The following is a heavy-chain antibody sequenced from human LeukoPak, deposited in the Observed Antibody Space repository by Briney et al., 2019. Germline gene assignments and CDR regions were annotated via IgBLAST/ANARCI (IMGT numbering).Heavy chain of an antibody. CDR2: IQEDGKKE. D-gene: IGHD2-21*02. CDR1: GFTFTKFW. J-gene: IGHJ4*02. CDR3: AKDIVGGGDDY. V-gene: IGHV3-7*01. Sequence: GGSLRLSCEASGFTFTKFWMSWVRQAPGKGLEWVANIQEDGKKENYVDSVRGRFTISRDNAKNSIYLQMNSLRVEDTAVYYCAKDIVGGGDDYWGQGTLVIVSS.